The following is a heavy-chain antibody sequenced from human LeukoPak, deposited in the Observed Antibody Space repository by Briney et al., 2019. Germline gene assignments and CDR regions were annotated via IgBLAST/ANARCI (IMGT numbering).Heavy chain of an antibody. Sequence: GGSLRLSCAASGFTFSNYAMSWVRQAPGKGLEWVSAISGSGGSTYYADSVKGRFTISRGNSKNTLYLQMNSLRAEDTAVYYCAKEREAVAAYYYYYGMDVWGKGTTVTVSS. J-gene: IGHJ6*04. CDR1: GFTFSNYA. D-gene: IGHD6-19*01. CDR3: AKEREAVAAYYYYYGMDV. V-gene: IGHV3-23*01. CDR2: ISGSGGST.